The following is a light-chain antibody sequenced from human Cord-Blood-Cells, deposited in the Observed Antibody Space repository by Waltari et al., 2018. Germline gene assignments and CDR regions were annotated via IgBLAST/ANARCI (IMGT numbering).Light chain of an antibody. J-gene: IGKJ2*01. CDR3: QQYNSYPYT. Sequence: DIQMTQSPSTLSASVADRVTITCRASQSISSWLAWYQQKPGKAPRLLIYKASSLDSGVPSRFSGSGSGTEFTLTISSLQPDDFATYYCQQYNSYPYTFGQGTKLEIK. CDR1: QSISSW. V-gene: IGKV1-5*03. CDR2: KAS.